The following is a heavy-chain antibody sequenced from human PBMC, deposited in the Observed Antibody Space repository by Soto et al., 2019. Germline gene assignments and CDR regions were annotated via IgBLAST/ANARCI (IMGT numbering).Heavy chain of an antibody. CDR2: INQDGGGT. V-gene: IGHV3-7*03. D-gene: IGHD6-19*01. CDR1: GFTFISSF. J-gene: IGHJ4*02. Sequence: PGGSLRLSCVASGFTFISSFMGWARQAPGKGLEWVANINQDGGGTYYVDSVEGRFTISRDNAKDSLYLQMNSLRAEDTAVYYCARYFRGSGRYFFDYWGQGTLVTVSS. CDR3: ARYFRGSGRYFFDY.